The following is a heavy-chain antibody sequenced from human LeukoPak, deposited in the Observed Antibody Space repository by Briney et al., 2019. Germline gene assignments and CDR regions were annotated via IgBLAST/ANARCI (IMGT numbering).Heavy chain of an antibody. CDR1: GFTFNWFW. V-gene: IGHV3-7*01. J-gene: IGHJ3*02. D-gene: IGHD1-7*01. CDR2: IKEDGSEE. CDR3: AKYNWNYAFDM. Sequence: GGSLRLSCAGSGFTFNWFWISWVRQAPGKGLEWVANIKEDGSEENYVDSVKGRFTISRGNAKNSLYLQMNSLRAEDTAVYYCAKYNWNYAFDMWGQGAMVTVSS.